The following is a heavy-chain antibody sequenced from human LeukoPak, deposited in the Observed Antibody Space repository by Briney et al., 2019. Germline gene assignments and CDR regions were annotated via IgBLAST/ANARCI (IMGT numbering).Heavy chain of an antibody. CDR2: IYYSGST. V-gene: IGHV4-30-4*08. Sequence: PSETLSLTCTVSGGSISSGDYYWSWIRQPPGKGLEWIGYIYYSGSTYYNPSLKSRVTISVDTSKNQFSLKLSSVTAADTAVYYCARGPLDNYYMDVWGKGTTVTVSS. D-gene: IGHD1-1*01. J-gene: IGHJ6*03. CDR1: GGSISSGDYY. CDR3: ARGPLDNYYMDV.